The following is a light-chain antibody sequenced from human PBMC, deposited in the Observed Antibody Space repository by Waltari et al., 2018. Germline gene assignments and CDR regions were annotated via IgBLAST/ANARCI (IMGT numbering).Light chain of an antibody. J-gene: IGKJ4*01. CDR2: DTS. V-gene: IGKV3-11*01. CDR1: QSVTNY. Sequence: DIVLTQSPAILSLSPGERASLSCRASQSVTNYLAWYQQKPGQAPRLLIYDTSNRATGIPARCSGSGFGTDVTLTISSLEPEDFAVYYCQQRRDWPLTFGGGTKVEIK. CDR3: QQRRDWPLT.